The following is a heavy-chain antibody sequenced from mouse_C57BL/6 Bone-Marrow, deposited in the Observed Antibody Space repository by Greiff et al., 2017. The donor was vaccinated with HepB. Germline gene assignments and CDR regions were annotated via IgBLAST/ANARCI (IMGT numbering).Heavy chain of an antibody. J-gene: IGHJ3*01. CDR2: INPNNGGT. Sequence: EVQLQQSGPELVKPGASVKISCKASGYTFTDYYMNWVKQSHGKSLEWIGDINPNNGGTSYNQKFKGKATLTVDKSSSTAYMELRSLTSEDSAVYYCAICRTWFAYWGQGTLVTVSA. D-gene: IGHD6-5*01. V-gene: IGHV1-26*01. CDR3: AICRTWFAY. CDR1: GYTFTDYY.